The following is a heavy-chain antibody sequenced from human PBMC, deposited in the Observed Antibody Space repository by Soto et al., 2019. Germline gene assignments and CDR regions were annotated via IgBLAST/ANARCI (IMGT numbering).Heavy chain of an antibody. CDR2: IKQDGSEK. D-gene: IGHD3-22*01. CDR1: GFTFSSYW. V-gene: IGHV3-7*05. CDR3: ARSYYDSSGYWDAFDI. J-gene: IGHJ3*02. Sequence: GGSLRLSCAASGFTFSSYWMSWVRQAPGKGLEWVANIKQDGSEKYYVDSVKGRFTISRDNAKNSLYLQMNSLRAEDTAVYYCARSYYDSSGYWDAFDIWGQGTMVTVSS.